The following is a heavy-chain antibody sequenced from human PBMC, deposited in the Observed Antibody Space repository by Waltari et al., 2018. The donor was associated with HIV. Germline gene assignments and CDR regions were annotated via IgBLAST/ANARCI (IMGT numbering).Heavy chain of an antibody. J-gene: IGHJ6*02. CDR1: GYSISSGYY. D-gene: IGHD3-22*01. CDR3: AREGDSAVSDYYSYGMDV. CDR2: IDHSGTT. V-gene: IGHV4-38-2*02. Sequence: QVQLQESGPGLVKPSETLSLTCAVSGYSISSGYYWAWIRQPPGKGLEWIGSIDHSGTTHYRPSLRSRVTILVDTSKNHFSRSLTSVTATDTAVYYCAREGDSAVSDYYSYGMDVWGQGTTVIVSS.